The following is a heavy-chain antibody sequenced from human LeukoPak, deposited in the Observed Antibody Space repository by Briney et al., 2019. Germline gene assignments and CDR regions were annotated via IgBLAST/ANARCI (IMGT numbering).Heavy chain of an antibody. CDR3: AKGGSGWGY. V-gene: IGHV3-23*01. CDR1: GFTVSSNY. Sequence: GGSLRLSCAASGFTVSSNYMSWVRQAPGKGLEWVSAISGSGGSTYYADSVKGRFTISRDNSKNTLYLQMNSLRAEDTAVYYCAKGGSGWGYWGQGTLVTVSS. CDR2: ISGSGGST. D-gene: IGHD6-19*01. J-gene: IGHJ4*02.